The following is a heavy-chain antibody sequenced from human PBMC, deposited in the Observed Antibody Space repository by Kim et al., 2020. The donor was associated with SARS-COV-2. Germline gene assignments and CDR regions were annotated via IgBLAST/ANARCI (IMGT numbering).Heavy chain of an antibody. V-gene: IGHV4-34*01. D-gene: IGHD1-20*01. Sequence: SETLSLTCAVYGGSFSGYYWSWIRQPPGKGLEWIGEINHSGSTNYNPSLKSRVTISVDTSKNQFSLKLSSVTAADTAVYYCASARYLYYYYYGMDVWGQGTTVTVSS. CDR3: ASARYLYYYYYGMDV. J-gene: IGHJ6*02. CDR1: GGSFSGYY. CDR2: INHSGST.